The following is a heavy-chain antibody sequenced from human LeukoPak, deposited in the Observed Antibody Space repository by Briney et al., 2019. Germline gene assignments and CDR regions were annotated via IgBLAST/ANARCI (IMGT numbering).Heavy chain of an antibody. CDR2: VKSKNDGGTI. CDR1: GITFNEIW. J-gene: IGHJ4*02. Sequence: GGSLRLSCAASGITFNEIWMTWVRQGPGKGLEWVGRVKSKNDGGTIDYAAAVKDRFIISRDDSKNMLYLQMNSLKTEDTAMYYCTTPDSRGSGSKWSLNHWGQGTPVTVSS. V-gene: IGHV3-15*01. CDR3: TTPDSRGSGSKWSLNH. D-gene: IGHD3-22*01.